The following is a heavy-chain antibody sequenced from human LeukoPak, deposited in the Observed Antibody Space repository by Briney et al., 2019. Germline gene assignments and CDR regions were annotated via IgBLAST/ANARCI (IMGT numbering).Heavy chain of an antibody. CDR2: IYPGDSDT. CDR3: ARVVEGGTYYYGSGSYPAY. D-gene: IGHD3-10*01. CDR1: GYSFTSYW. Sequence: GESLKISCKGSGYSFTSYWIGWVRQMPGKGLEWMGIIYPGDSDTRYSPSFQGQVTISADKSISTAYLQWSSLKASDTAMYYCARVVEGGTYYYGSGSYPAYWGQGTLVTVSS. J-gene: IGHJ4*02. V-gene: IGHV5-51*01.